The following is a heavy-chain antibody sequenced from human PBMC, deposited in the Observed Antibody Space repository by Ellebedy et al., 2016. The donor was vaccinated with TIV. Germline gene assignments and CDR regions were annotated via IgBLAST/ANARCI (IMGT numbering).Heavy chain of an antibody. J-gene: IGHJ4*02. CDR3: ARFRWGVIIRWALDY. CDR2: IKQDGSEK. D-gene: IGHD3-10*01. CDR1: GITFTNAW. V-gene: IGHV3-7*04. Sequence: GGSLRLSXVASGITFTNAWMTWVRQAPGKGLEWVANIKQDGSEKYYVDSVKGRFTISRDNANNSLYLQMNSLRAEDTAVYYCARFRWGVIIRWALDYWGQGTLVTVSS.